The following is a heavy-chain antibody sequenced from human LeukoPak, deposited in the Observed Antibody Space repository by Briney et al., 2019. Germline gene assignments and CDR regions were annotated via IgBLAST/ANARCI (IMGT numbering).Heavy chain of an antibody. CDR2: ISGSGGNT. Sequence: GGSLRLSCAASGFTFSSCAMSWVRQAPGKGLEWVSVISGSGGNTYYADSVKGRFTISRDNSKNTLNLQMNSLRAEDTAGYYCAKGQTNYFDSGGYYRGGAFDIWGQGTMVTVSS. CDR3: AKGQTNYFDSGGYYRGGAFDI. CDR1: GFTFSSCA. V-gene: IGHV3-23*01. J-gene: IGHJ3*02. D-gene: IGHD3-22*01.